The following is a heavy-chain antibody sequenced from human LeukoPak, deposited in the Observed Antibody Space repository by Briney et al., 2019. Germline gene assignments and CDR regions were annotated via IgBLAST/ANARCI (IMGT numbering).Heavy chain of an antibody. CDR1: GFTFSTYS. D-gene: IGHD6-13*01. V-gene: IGHV3-21*01. J-gene: IGHJ4*02. Sequence: GGSLRLSCAASGFTFSTYSMNWVRQAPGKGLEWVSSISSSSSYIYYADSVKGRFTISRDNTKNSLYLQMNSLRAEDTAVYYCAREVYSSSWSYYFDYWGQGTLVTVSS. CDR3: AREVYSSSWSYYFDY. CDR2: ISSSSSYI.